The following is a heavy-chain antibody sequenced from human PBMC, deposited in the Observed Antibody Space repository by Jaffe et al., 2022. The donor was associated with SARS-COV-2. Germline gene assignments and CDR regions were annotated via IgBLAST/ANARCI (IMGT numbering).Heavy chain of an antibody. V-gene: IGHV3-9*01. CDR2: ISWNSGSI. J-gene: IGHJ3*02. D-gene: IGHD2-2*01. CDR1: GFTFDDYA. CDR3: AKELHPSIVVVPAATAFDI. Sequence: EVQLVESGGGLVQPGRSLRLSCAASGFTFDDYAMHWVRQAPGKGLEWVSGISWNSGSIGYADSVKGRFTISRDNAKNSLYLQMNSLRAEDTALYYCAKELHPSIVVVPAATAFDIWGQGTMVTVSS.